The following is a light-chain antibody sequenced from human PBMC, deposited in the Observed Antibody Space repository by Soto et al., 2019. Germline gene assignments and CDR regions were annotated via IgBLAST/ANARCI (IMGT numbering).Light chain of an antibody. J-gene: IGKJ1*01. V-gene: IGKV3-20*01. CDR2: ATS. CDR3: HQYGTSPQT. CDR1: QSVTSNY. Sequence: EIVLTQSPGTLSLSPGERATLSCRASQSVTSNYLAWYQQKPGQAPRLLISATSSRATGIPDRFSGSGSGADFTLTISRVEPEDFAVYYCHQYGTSPQTFGEGTKVEIK.